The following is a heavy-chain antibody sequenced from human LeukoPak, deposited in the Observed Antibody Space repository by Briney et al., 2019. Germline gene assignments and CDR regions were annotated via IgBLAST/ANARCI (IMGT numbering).Heavy chain of an antibody. Sequence: GGSLRLSCAASGFTFGSYGMSWVRQAPGKGLEWVSFITPNADRTSYADSVEGRFTISRDNPRNTLYMQMNSLRDEDTALYFCAFRHGYYVGSVFWAQGGQEPLVTVPS. CDR2: ITPNADRT. J-gene: IGHJ4*02. CDR3: AFRHGYYVGSVFWAQ. V-gene: IGHV3-23*01. CDR1: GFTFGSYG. D-gene: IGHD3-3*01.